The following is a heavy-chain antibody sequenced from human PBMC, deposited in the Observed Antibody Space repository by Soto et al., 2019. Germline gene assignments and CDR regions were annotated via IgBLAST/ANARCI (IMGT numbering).Heavy chain of an antibody. J-gene: IGHJ4*02. CDR2: ISGSTAST. Sequence: EVQLLESGGGLVQPGGSLRLSCAASGFTFSNYAMSWVRQAPGKGLEWVAAISGSTASTYYADSVKGRFTISRDNSNNTMYLQMHSLRAEDTAVYYCATDDYYDTSGYWVFDYWGQGTLVTVSS. CDR3: ATDDYYDTSGYWVFDY. D-gene: IGHD3-22*01. V-gene: IGHV3-23*01. CDR1: GFTFSNYA.